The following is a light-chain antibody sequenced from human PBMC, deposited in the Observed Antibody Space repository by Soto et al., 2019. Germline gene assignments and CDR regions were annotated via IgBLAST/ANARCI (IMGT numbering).Light chain of an antibody. J-gene: IGLJ1*01. CDR3: NSYSSRPPLYP. CDR2: DVS. CDR1: STDVGGYNY. V-gene: IGLV2-14*01. Sequence: QSVVTQPASVSGSPGQSITISCTGTSTDVGGYNYVSWYQQHPGKAPKLLISDVSSRRSRVSFRFSGSKSGNTASLTISRLQAEVEADYHRNSYSSRPPLYPFGTWTKVT.